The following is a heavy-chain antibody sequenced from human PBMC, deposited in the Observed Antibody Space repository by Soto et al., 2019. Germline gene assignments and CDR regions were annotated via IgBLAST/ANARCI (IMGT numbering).Heavy chain of an antibody. CDR3: AREYGSGSLNYYYYGMDV. CDR1: GGTFSTYA. CDR2: IIPIFGTA. Sequence: GPSVKVSCKASGGTFSTYAIDWVRQAPGYGLEWMGGIIPIFGTANYAQKFQGRVTITADESTSTAYMELSSLRSEDTAVYYCAREYGSGSLNYYYYGMDVWGQGTTVTVSS. J-gene: IGHJ6*02. V-gene: IGHV1-69*13. D-gene: IGHD3-10*01.